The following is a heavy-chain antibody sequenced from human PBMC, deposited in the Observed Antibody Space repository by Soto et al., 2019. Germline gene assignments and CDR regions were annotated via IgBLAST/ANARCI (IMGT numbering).Heavy chain of an antibody. Sequence: PXESLKISCQCSGYSFTSYWISWVRQMPGKGLEWMGRIDPSDSYTNYSPSFQGHVTISADKSISTTYLQWSSLKASDTAMYYCARYSEAARPYGMDVWGQGTTVTVSS. CDR3: ARYSEAARPYGMDV. CDR2: IDPSDSYT. D-gene: IGHD1-26*01. J-gene: IGHJ6*02. CDR1: GYSFTSYW. V-gene: IGHV5-10-1*01.